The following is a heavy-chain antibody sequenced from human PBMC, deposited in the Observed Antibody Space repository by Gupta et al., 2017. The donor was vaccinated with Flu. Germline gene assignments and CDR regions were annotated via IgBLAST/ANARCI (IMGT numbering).Heavy chain of an antibody. Sequence: QITLKESGPTLVRPTQTLTLTCTFSGFSLSTDGLAVGWIRQPPGKALEWLAVIYWDDHKRYSPSLESRLTITKDTSKNQVILTMTNVDPVDTGTYYCSHCPTKNSCYRRYFDFWGQGTLVTVSS. CDR3: SHCPTKNSCYRRYFDF. CDR2: IYWDDHK. D-gene: IGHD2-2*02. V-gene: IGHV2-5*02. J-gene: IGHJ4*02. CDR1: GFSLSTDGLA.